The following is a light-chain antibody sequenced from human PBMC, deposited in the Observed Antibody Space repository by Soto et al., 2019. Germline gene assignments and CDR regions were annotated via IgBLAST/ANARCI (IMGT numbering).Light chain of an antibody. CDR1: QGIGSW. CDR3: QQANSFPIT. V-gene: IGKV1-12*01. CDR2: AAS. J-gene: IGKJ5*01. Sequence: EIQLTQSPSSVSASVGERVTVTCRASQGIGSWLAWYQKKPGKAPILLIYAASSLQSGVPSRFSGSGSGTDFTLTISSLQPEDCAIYFCQQANSFPITFGQGTRLEIK.